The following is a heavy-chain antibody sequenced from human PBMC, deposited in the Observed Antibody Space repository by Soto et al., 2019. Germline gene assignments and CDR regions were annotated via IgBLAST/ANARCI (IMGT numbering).Heavy chain of an antibody. CDR1: GFSFNNFA. CDR3: AKGGLGDYYYYALDV. J-gene: IGHJ6*02. D-gene: IGHD7-27*01. V-gene: IGHV3-23*01. CDR2: ISGSGGRT. Sequence: GGSLRLSCAGAGFSFNNFAMNWVRQAPGKGLEWVSGISGSGGRTYIGDSVKGRFTISRDNSENTLYLQMDGLRAEDTAVYYCAKGGLGDYYYYALDVWGQGTTVTVSS.